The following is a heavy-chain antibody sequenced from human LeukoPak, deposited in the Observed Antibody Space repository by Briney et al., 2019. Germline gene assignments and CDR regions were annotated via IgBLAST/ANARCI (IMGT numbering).Heavy chain of an antibody. CDR3: ARVSAVWSNYYYYGMDV. CDR1: GYTFTSYG. J-gene: IGHJ6*02. Sequence: ASVKVSRKASGYTFTSYGISWVRQAPGQGLEWMGWISAYNGNTNYAQKLQGRVTMTTDASTSTAYMELRSLRSDDTAVYYCARVSAVWSNYYYYGMDVWGQGTTVTVSS. CDR2: ISAYNGNT. D-gene: IGHD2-8*02. V-gene: IGHV1-18*01.